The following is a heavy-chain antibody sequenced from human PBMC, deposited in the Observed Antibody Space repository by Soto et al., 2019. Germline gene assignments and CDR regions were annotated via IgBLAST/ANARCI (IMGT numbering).Heavy chain of an antibody. CDR1: GFTFTSSA. V-gene: IGHV1-58*01. D-gene: IGHD3-22*01. CDR3: AADHSSGYYPPLY. CDR2: IVVGSGNT. Sequence: SVKVSCKASGFTFTSSAVQWVRQARGQRLEWIGWIVVGSGNTNYAQKFQERVTITRDMSTSTAYMELSSLRSEDTAVYYCAADHSSGYYPPLYWGQGTLVTVSS. J-gene: IGHJ4*02.